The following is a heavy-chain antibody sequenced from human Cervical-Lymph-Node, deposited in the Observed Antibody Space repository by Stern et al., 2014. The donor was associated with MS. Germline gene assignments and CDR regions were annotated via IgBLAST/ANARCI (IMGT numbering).Heavy chain of an antibody. CDR2: ISYDGNTK. Sequence: QVQLVESGGGVVQPGRSLRVSCATAGFTFTSYAMNWVRQAPGKGLELVAVISYDGNTKYYADSVKGRFTISRDNSKNTLYLQMSSLRAEDTAVYYCVRERSSRGFDYWGQGSLVTVSS. J-gene: IGHJ4*02. CDR1: GFTFTSYA. CDR3: VRERSSRGFDY. D-gene: IGHD5/OR15-5a*01. V-gene: IGHV3-30-3*01.